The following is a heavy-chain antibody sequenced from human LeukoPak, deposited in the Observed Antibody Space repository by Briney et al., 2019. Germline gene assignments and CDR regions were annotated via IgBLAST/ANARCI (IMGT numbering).Heavy chain of an antibody. CDR2: IIPIFGTA. CDR1: GGTFSSYA. J-gene: IGHJ6*03. Sequence: SVKVSCKASGGTFSSYAISWVRQAPGQGLEWMGGIIPIFGTANYAQKFQGRVTITTDESTSTAYMELSSLRSEDMAVYYCARDQGIITYYYMDVWGKGTTVTVSS. D-gene: IGHD1-14*01. CDR3: ARDQGIITYYYMDV. V-gene: IGHV1-69*05.